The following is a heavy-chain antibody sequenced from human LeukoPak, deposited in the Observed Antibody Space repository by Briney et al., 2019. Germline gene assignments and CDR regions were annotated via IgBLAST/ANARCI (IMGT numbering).Heavy chain of an antibody. Sequence: GGSLRLSCAASGFTFSSYAMSWVRQAPGKGLEWVSAISGSGGNTYFADSVKGRFTISRDNSKNTLYLQMNSLRAEDTAVYYCARGPMVRGTSHNWFDPWGQGTLVTVSS. CDR1: GFTFSSYA. V-gene: IGHV3-23*01. CDR2: ISGSGGNT. CDR3: ARGPMVRGTSHNWFDP. J-gene: IGHJ5*02. D-gene: IGHD3-10*01.